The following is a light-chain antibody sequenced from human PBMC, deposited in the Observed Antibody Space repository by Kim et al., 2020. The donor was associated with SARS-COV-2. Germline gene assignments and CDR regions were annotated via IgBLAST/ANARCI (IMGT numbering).Light chain of an antibody. CDR1: HNVDIS. Sequence: PGESATLSCNARHNVDISLAWYQQTPGQAPRLLIYDAAIRAAGIPDRFSASGSGTDFTLTIGSLAPEDFAVYYCQQRGNWPPALTFGGGTKVDIK. V-gene: IGKV3-11*01. CDR2: DAA. CDR3: QQRGNWPPALT. J-gene: IGKJ4*01.